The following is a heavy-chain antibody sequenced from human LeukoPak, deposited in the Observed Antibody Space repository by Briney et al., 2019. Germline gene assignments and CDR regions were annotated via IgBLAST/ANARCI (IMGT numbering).Heavy chain of an antibody. D-gene: IGHD5-12*01. CDR3: ASHPGAATIVYFDY. Sequence: SVKVSCKASGGTFSSYAISWVRQAPGQGLEWMGRIIPIFGTANYAQKFQGRVTITTDESTSTAYMELSSLRSEDTAVYYCASHPGAATIVYFDYWGQGTLVTVSS. J-gene: IGHJ4*02. CDR2: IIPIFGTA. V-gene: IGHV1-69*05. CDR1: GGTFSSYA.